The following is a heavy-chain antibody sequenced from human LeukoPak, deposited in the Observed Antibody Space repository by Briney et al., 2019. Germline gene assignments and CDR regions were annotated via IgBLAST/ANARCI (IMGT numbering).Heavy chain of an antibody. Sequence: GGSLRLSCAASGFTFSSYAMSWVRQTPGKGLEWVSAISGSGGSTYYADSVKGRFTISRDNSKNTLYLQMNSLRAEDTAVYYCAKSRQGLSRSFDYWGQGTLVTVSS. CDR2: ISGSGGST. J-gene: IGHJ4*02. V-gene: IGHV3-23*01. CDR1: GFTFSSYA. CDR3: AKSRQGLSRSFDY. D-gene: IGHD2-2*01.